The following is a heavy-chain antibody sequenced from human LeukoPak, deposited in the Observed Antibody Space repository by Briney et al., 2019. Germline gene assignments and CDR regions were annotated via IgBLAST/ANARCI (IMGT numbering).Heavy chain of an antibody. CDR2: IYYSGST. V-gene: IGHV4-31*03. J-gene: IGHJ6*02. Sequence: SETLSLTCTVSGGSISSGGYYWSWIRQHPGKGLEWFGYIYYSGSTYYNPSLKSRVTISVDTSKNQFSLKLSSVTAADTAVYYCARDGTVFQADGMDVWGQGTTVTVSS. CDR1: GGSISSGGYY. CDR3: ARDGTVFQADGMDV. D-gene: IGHD2-21*01.